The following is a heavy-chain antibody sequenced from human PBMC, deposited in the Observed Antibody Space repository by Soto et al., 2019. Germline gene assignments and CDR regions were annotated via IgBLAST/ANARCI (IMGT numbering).Heavy chain of an antibody. CDR3: ARDQVGADIVLVPAAEGSSYYYGMDV. CDR1: GGSISSGGYY. CDR2: IYYSGST. V-gene: IGHV4-31*03. J-gene: IGHJ6*02. Sequence: PSETLSLTCTVSGGSISSGGYYWSWIRQHPGKGLEWIGYIYYSGSTYYNPSLKSRVTISVDTSKNQFSLKLSSVTAADTAVYYCARDQVGADIVLVPAAEGSSYYYGMDVWGQGTTVTVSS. D-gene: IGHD2-2*01.